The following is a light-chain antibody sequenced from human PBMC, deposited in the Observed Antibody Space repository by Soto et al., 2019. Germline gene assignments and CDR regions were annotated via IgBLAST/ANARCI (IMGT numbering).Light chain of an antibody. CDR3: LQYNYWPYT. CDR1: QSVNDR. J-gene: IGKJ2*01. V-gene: IGKV3-15*01. Sequence: EIVMTQSPATLSVSPGERGTLSCRASQSVNDRILWYQQKHGQTPRLLFYTASARATGVPARFSGSGSGTEFTLTISSLQSEDFAVYYCLQYNYWPYTFGQGTNLEIK. CDR2: TAS.